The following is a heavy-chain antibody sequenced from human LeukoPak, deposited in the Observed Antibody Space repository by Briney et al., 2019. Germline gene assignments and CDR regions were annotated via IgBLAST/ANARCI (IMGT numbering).Heavy chain of an antibody. CDR3: AKESWSGGTMIVAFFDY. V-gene: IGHV3-23*01. Sequence: GGSLRLSCVASGFTFSSYAMSWVRQAPGKGLEWVSAISGSGGSTYYADSVKGRFTISRDNSKNTLYLQMNSLRAEDTAVYYCAKESWSGGTMIVAFFDYWGQGTLVTVSS. CDR2: ISGSGGST. CDR1: GFTFSSYA. J-gene: IGHJ4*02. D-gene: IGHD3-22*01.